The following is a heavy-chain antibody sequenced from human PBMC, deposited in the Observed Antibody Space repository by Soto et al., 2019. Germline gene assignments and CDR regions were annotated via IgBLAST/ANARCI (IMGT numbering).Heavy chain of an antibody. CDR2: ISSSSSYI. D-gene: IGHD3-3*01. CDR3: ASFTIFGVVIPMDV. Sequence: GGSLRLPCAASGFTFNSHSLNWVRQAPGKWLEWVSFISSSSSYIYYADSVKGRFTISRDNAKKSLYLQMNSLRAEDTSVYYCASFTIFGVVIPMDVWGKGTTVTVSS. V-gene: IGHV3-21*01. CDR1: GFTFNSHS. J-gene: IGHJ6*03.